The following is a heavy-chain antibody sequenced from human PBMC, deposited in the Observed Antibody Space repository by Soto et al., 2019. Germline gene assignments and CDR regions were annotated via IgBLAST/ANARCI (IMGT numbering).Heavy chain of an antibody. CDR3: AKDFTPDGYWDFDY. J-gene: IGHJ4*02. Sequence: SLRLSCAASGFTFSTYTMSWVRQAPGKGLEWVSAVLQTGSSTFYADSVKGRFTISRDNSQNTLYLQMNNLRAEDTAVYYCAKDFTPDGYWDFDYWGQGTLVTVSS. D-gene: IGHD4-17*01. CDR2: VLQTGSST. CDR1: GFTFSTYT. V-gene: IGHV3-23*01.